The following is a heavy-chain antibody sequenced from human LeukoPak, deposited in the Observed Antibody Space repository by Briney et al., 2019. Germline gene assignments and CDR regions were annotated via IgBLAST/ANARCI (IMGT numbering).Heavy chain of an antibody. V-gene: IGHV4-59*01. J-gene: IGHJ5*02. CDR1: GGSLASSP. CDR3: ARDPGGSLTWFDP. D-gene: IGHD3-16*01. CDR2: IYYSRST. Sequence: SEALSFTGTLPGGSLASSPCSSIGQPPGKGLEWIGYIYYSRSTSYHPSFQRPVTISVHTSKNQFCLNRSSVTAARKPSYYRARDPGGSLTWFDPWGLGTLVTVSS.